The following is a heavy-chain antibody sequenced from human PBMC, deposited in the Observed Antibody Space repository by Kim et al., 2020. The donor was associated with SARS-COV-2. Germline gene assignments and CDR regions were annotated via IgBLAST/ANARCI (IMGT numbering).Heavy chain of an antibody. Sequence: YAESRKGRLTISRDNRENTLYLHMNSLRVEDSAVYYCARVGKRGYGEMDVWGQGTTVTVSS. V-gene: IGHV3-66*01. D-gene: IGHD3-10*01. J-gene: IGHJ6*02. CDR3: ARVGKRGYGEMDV.